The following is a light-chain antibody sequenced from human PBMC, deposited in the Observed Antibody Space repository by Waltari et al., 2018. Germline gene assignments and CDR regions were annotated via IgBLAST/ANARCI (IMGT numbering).Light chain of an antibody. Sequence: ETLLTLSLATLSPSPSESTTLPCRATQTLNNNVAWYRQKPGQAPRLLMYCASARATGIPVRFSGSGSGTEFTLTISSVQSDDFGVYYCKQYHNWPRTFGQGTKVEI. V-gene: IGKV3-15*01. CDR2: CAS. CDR1: QTLNNN. J-gene: IGKJ1*01. CDR3: KQYHNWPRT.